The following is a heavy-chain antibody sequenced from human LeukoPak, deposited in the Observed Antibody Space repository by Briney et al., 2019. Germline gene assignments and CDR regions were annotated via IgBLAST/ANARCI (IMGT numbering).Heavy chain of an antibody. CDR1: GGSISSSSYY. V-gene: IGHV4-39*01. D-gene: IGHD6-13*01. CDR2: IYYSGST. Sequence: PSETLSLTCTVYGGSISSSSYYWGWIRQPPGKGLEWIGSIYYSGSTYYNPSLKSRVTISVDTSKNQFSLKLSSVTAADTAVYYCARLSGGYSSSTYYFDYWGQGTLVTVSS. CDR3: ARLSGGYSSSTYYFDY. J-gene: IGHJ4*02.